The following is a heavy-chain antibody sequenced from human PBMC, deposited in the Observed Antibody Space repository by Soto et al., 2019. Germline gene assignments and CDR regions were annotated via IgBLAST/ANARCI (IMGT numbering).Heavy chain of an antibody. CDR1: GYIFTNVG. CDR3: AKTSYYYDSRGYYVVSFVDY. V-gene: IGHV1-18*01. J-gene: IGHJ4*02. D-gene: IGHD3-22*01. Sequence: QIQLVQSGAELKKPGASVRVSCKASGYIFTNVGISWVRQAPGQGLEWMGWISTYNANTNYAQSLQGRVTMTTDTSTSTAYMDLRSLRSDDTAMYYCAKTSYYYDSRGYYVVSFVDYWGQGTLVTVSS. CDR2: ISTYNANT.